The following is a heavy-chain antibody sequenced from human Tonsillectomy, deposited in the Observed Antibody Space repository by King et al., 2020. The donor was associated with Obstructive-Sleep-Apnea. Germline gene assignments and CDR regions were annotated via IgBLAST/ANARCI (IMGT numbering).Heavy chain of an antibody. CDR2: IYYSGST. V-gene: IGHV4-31*03. CDR1: GGSISSGGYY. D-gene: IGHD3-9*01. J-gene: IGHJ5*02. CDR3: ARDLRGKNNWFDP. Sequence: VQLQESGPGLVKPSQTLSLTYTVSGGSISSGGYYWSWIRQHPGKGLEWIGYIYYSGSTYYNPSLKSRVTISVDTSKNQFSLKLSSVTAADTAVNYCARDLRGKNNWFDPWGQGTLVTVSS.